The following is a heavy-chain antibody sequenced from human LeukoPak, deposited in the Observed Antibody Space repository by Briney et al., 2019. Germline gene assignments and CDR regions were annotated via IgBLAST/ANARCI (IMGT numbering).Heavy chain of an antibody. J-gene: IGHJ6*02. V-gene: IGHV1-69*13. CDR1: GGNLSTYA. Sequence: SVKVSCKASGGNLSTYAMTWVRQAPGQGLEWMGGIIPFFATTNYAQKFQGRVTVTADESTSTSFMELTSLRSDDSAVYYCVRSLGYCSGGGCYLFGMDVWGQGTTITVSS. CDR3: VRSLGYCSGGGCYLFGMDV. CDR2: IIPFFATT. D-gene: IGHD2-15*01.